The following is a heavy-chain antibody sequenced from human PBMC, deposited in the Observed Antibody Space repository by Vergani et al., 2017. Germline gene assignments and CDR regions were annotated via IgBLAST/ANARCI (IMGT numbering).Heavy chain of an antibody. D-gene: IGHD2-8*01. CDR1: GGSISSGDYY. V-gene: IGHV4-31*03. Sequence: QVQLQESGPGLVKPSQTLSLTCTVSGGSISSGDYYWSWIRQHPGKGLEWIGYIYYSGSTYYNPSLKSRLTISVDTSKNQFSLKLSSVNAADTAVYYCARQRPEYCTKGVCNSGWFDPWGQGSLVSVSS. CDR3: ARQRPEYCTKGVCNSGWFDP. J-gene: IGHJ5*02. CDR2: IYYSGST.